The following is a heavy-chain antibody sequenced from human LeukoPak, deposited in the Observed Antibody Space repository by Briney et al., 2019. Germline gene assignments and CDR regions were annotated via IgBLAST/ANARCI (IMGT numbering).Heavy chain of an antibody. Sequence: ASVMVSCKASGYTFTRYYMHWVRQAPGQGLEWMRIISPSGASTSYAQKFQGRVTMTRDTSTSTVYMELSSLRSEDTAVYYCTRGGYGGPRVAFDYWGQGTLVTVSS. D-gene: IGHD1-1*01. CDR1: GYTFTRYY. J-gene: IGHJ4*02. CDR3: TRGGYGGPRVAFDY. V-gene: IGHV1-46*01. CDR2: ISPSGAST.